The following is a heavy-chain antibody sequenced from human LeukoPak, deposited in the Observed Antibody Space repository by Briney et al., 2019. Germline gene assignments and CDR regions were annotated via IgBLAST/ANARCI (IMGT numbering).Heavy chain of an antibody. CDR2: IYYSGST. D-gene: IGHD3-3*01. CDR3: AREGITTQNWFDP. Sequence: SETLSLTCTVSCGSISSYYWSWIRQPPGKGLEWIGYIYYSGSTNYNPSLKSRVTISVDTSKNQFSLKLSSVTAADTAVYYCAREGITTQNWFDPWGQGTLVTVSS. V-gene: IGHV4-59*01. CDR1: CGSISSYY. J-gene: IGHJ5*02.